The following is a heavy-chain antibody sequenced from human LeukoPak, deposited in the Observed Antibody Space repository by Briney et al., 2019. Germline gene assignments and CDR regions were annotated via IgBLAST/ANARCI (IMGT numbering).Heavy chain of an antibody. D-gene: IGHD2-21*01. J-gene: IGHJ4*02. Sequence: GGSLRLSCTASGFTFTSNWMSWVRQAPGKGLEWLAKIRQDGGDKHYVDSMKGRFTISRDNAKNSVYLQMNSLRVEDTARYYCARYSGGPGDPGGFDSWGQGTLVTVSS. CDR3: ARYSGGPGDPGGFDS. V-gene: IGHV3-7*01. CDR2: IRQDGGDK. CDR1: GFTFTSNW.